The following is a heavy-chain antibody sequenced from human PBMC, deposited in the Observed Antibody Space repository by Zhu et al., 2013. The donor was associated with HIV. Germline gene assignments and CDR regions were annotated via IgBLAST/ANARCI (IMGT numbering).Heavy chain of an antibody. D-gene: IGHD3-22*01. CDR2: INPSDGHI. Sequence: QVQLVQSGAEVKKPGASVKVSCKASGYTLTTYYMHWVRQAPGQGLEWMGIINPSDGHINYAQRFQGRVTMTRDTSISTAYMELSRLRFDDTAVYYCAKLHDTSGFSDFWGQGTLVTVSS. J-gene: IGHJ4*02. V-gene: IGHV1-46*01. CDR1: GYTLTTYY. CDR3: AKLHDTSGFSDF.